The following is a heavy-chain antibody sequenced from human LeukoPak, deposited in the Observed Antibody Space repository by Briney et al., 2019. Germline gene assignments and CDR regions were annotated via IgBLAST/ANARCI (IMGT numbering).Heavy chain of an antibody. CDR1: GXXFTSYG. V-gene: IGHV1-69*01. CDR2: IIPIFGTA. CDR3: ARERYSSYYYGMDV. Sequence: KVSFXASGXXFTSYGISWVRQAPGQGVEGMGGIIPIFGTANYAQKFQGRVTITADESTSTAYMELSSLRSEDTAVYYCARERYSSYYYGMDVWGQGTTVTVSS. D-gene: IGHD5-18*01. J-gene: IGHJ6*02.